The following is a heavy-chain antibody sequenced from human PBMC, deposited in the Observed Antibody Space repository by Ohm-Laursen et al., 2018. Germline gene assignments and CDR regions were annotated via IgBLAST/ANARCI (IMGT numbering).Heavy chain of an antibody. V-gene: IGHV3-33*01. D-gene: IGHD5-24*01. CDR1: GFTFSNYG. J-gene: IGHJ4*02. Sequence: SLRLFCTASGFTFSNYGMHWVRRAPGKGLEWVSDIWSNGKDKYYADSVKGRFTISRDNSKNTLYLQMNSLRAEDTAVYYCARDLSYGSLDYRGQGTLVTVSS. CDR2: IWSNGKDK. CDR3: ARDLSYGSLDY.